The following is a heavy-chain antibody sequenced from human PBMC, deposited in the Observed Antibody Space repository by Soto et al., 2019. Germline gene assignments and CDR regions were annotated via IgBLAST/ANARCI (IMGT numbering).Heavy chain of an antibody. CDR3: AKEHRVITSGDTFDI. V-gene: IGHV3-23*01. J-gene: IGHJ3*02. CDR2: ISGIGDNT. Sequence: EVQLLESGGGLIQPGGSLRLSCAVSGFIFGNYAMSWVRQAPEKGLEWVSAISGIGDNTYYADSVRGRFTISRDNPKNALYLQMNNLRVEDTAVYYCAKEHRVITSGDTFDIWGQGTMVTVSS. D-gene: IGHD3-3*01. CDR1: GFIFGNYA.